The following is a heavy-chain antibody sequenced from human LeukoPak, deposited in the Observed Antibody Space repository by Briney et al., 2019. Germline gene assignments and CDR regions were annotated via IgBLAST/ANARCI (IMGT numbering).Heavy chain of an antibody. V-gene: IGHV3-7*01. CDR1: GFTFSRYW. CDR3: ASHNNWRLDI. CDR2: IKPDGSEE. D-gene: IGHD1-1*01. J-gene: IGHJ3*02. Sequence: TGGSLRLSCAASGFTFSRYWMSWARQAPGKGLEWVANIKPDGSEEYYVDSVKGRFTISRDNAKNSLFLQMNSLRADDTAVYYCASHNNWRLDIWGQGTMITVSS.